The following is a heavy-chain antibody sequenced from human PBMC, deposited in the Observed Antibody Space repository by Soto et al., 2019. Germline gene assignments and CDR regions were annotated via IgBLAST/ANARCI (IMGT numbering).Heavy chain of an antibody. J-gene: IGHJ3*01. V-gene: IGHV4-59*01. D-gene: IGHD2-15*01. CDR2: IYYSGST. CDR1: GGSISSYY. CDR3: ARSYGAADAFDF. Sequence: SETLSLTCTVSGGSISSYYWSWIRQPPGKGLEWIGYIYYSGSTNYNPSLKSRVTISVDTSKNQFSLKLSSVTAADTAVYYCARSYGAADAFDFWGQGTMVTVSS.